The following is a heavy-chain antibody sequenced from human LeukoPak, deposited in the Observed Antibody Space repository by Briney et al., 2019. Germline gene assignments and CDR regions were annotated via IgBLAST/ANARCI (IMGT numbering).Heavy chain of an antibody. CDR2: IRYDGSNK. CDR1: RFTFSSYS. J-gene: IGHJ6*03. D-gene: IGHD3-22*01. CDR3: AKGSKEVVFTRDHYMDV. V-gene: IGHV3-30*02. Sequence: GGSLRLSCAASRFTFSSYSMNWVRQAPGKGLEWVAFIRYDGSNKYYADSVKGRFTISRDNSKNTLYLQMNSLRAEDTAVYHCAKGSKEVVFTRDHYMDVWGKGTTVTMSS.